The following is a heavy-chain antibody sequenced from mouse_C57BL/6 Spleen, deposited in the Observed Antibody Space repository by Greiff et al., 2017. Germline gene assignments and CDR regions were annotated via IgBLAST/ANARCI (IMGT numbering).Heavy chain of an antibody. CDR3: ARWIVTPGGFAY. J-gene: IGHJ3*01. D-gene: IGHD2-5*01. CDR2: IHPNSGST. CDR1: GYTFTSYW. V-gene: IGHV1-64*01. Sequence: VQLQQPGAELVKPGASVKLSCKASGYTFTSYWMHWVKQRPGQGLEWIGMIHPNSGSTNYNEKFKSKATLTVDKSSSKAYMQLSSLTSEDSAVYYCARWIVTPGGFAYWGQGTLVTVSA.